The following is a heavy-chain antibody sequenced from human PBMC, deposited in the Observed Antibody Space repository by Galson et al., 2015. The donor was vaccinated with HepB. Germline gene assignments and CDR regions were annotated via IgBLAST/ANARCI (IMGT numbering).Heavy chain of an antibody. CDR3: ARDYYDSSGSGFDY. J-gene: IGHJ4*02. V-gene: IGHV3-21*01. CDR2: ISSSSSYI. CDR1: GFTFSSYS. Sequence: SLRLSCAAPGFTFSSYSMNWVRQAPGKGLEWVSSISSSSSYIYYADSVKGRFTSSRDNAKNSLYLQMNSLRAEDTAVYYCARDYYDSSGSGFDYWGQGTLVTASS. D-gene: IGHD3-22*01.